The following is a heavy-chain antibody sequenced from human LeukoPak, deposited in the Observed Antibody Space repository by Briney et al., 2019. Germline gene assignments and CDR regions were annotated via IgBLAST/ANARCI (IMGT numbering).Heavy chain of an antibody. V-gene: IGHV3-33*01. CDR1: GFTFSSYG. CDR3: ARQGKGSQGAFDI. Sequence: GGSLRLSCAASGFTFSSYGMHWVRQAPGKGLEWVAVIWYDGSNKYYADSVKGRFTISRDNSKNTLYLQMNSLRAEDTAVYYCARQGKGSQGAFDIWGQGTVVTVSS. CDR2: IWYDGSNK. J-gene: IGHJ3*02.